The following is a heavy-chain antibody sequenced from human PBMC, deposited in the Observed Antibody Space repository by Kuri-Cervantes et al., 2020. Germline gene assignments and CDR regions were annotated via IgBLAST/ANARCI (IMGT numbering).Heavy chain of an antibody. Sequence: SETLSLTCAVYGGTFSGYYWNWIRQPPGKGLEWIGEINHSGSTNYNPSLKSRVIISVDTSKNQFSLRVSSVTAADTAVYYCARARWLVQDDFDTWGQGTMVTVSS. V-gene: IGHV4-34*01. CDR1: GGTFSGYY. J-gene: IGHJ3*02. CDR3: ARARWLVQDDFDT. CDR2: INHSGST. D-gene: IGHD6-19*01.